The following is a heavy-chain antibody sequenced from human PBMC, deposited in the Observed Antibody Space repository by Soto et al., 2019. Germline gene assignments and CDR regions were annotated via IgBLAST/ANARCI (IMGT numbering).Heavy chain of an antibody. CDR1: GGTFNTYA. Sequence: QVQLVQSGAEMKKPGSSVKVSCQSSGGTFNTYAMNWVRQAPGQGPEWMGDIYPMFGAANYAPQFQVRVTMTEDESTGISYMQLSSLTSDDTALDFCAREVQVHSPAFVYWGQGTLVTVSS. CDR3: AREVQVHSPAFVY. CDR2: IYPMFGAA. J-gene: IGHJ4*02. V-gene: IGHV1-69*19. D-gene: IGHD3-10*01.